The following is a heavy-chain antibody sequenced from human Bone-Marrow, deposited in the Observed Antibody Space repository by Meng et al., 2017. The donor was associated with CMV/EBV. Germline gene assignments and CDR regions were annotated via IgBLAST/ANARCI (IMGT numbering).Heavy chain of an antibody. CDR2: INPNSGGT. D-gene: IGHD4-23*01. CDR3: ASHHYGGNSEATTRKYYYYGMDV. Sequence: ASVKVSCKASGYTFTSYDINWVRQATGQGLEWMGWINPNSGGTNYAQKFQGRVTMTRDTSISTAYMELSRLRSDDTAVYYCASHHYGGNSEATTRKYYYYGMDVWGQGTTVTVSS. CDR1: GYTFTSYD. J-gene: IGHJ6*02. V-gene: IGHV1-2*02.